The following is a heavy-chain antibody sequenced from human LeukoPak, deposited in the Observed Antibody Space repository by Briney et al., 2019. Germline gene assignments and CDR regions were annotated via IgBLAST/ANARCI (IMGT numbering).Heavy chain of an antibody. CDR1: GFTFSSYA. CDR2: ISGSGGST. D-gene: IGHD2-2*01. V-gene: IGHV3-23*01. Sequence: GGSLRLSCAASGFTFSSYAMSWVRQAPGKGLEWVSAISGSGGSTYYADSVKGRFTISRDNAKNSLYLQMSSLRAEDTAIYYCATGASCFDYWGQGTLVTVSS. J-gene: IGHJ4*02. CDR3: ATGASCFDY.